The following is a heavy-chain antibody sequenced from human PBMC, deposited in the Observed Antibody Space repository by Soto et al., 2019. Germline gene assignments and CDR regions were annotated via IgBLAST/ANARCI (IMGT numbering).Heavy chain of an antibody. CDR2: FDPEDGET. D-gene: IGHD3-16*01. CDR3: ATEHRVMITFGGVMLPHYVMDV. Sequence: QVQLVQSGAEVKKPGASVKVSCKVSGYTLTELSMHWVRQAPGKGLEWMGGFDPEDGETIYAQKFQGRVTMTEDTSTDTAYMELSSLRSEDTAVYYCATEHRVMITFGGVMLPHYVMDVWGQGTTVTVSS. V-gene: IGHV1-24*01. CDR1: GYTLTELS. J-gene: IGHJ6*02.